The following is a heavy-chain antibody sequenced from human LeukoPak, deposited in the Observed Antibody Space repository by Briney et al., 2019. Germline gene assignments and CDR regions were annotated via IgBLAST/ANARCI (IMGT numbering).Heavy chain of an antibody. V-gene: IGHV3-15*01. Sequence: GGSLRLSCAASGFTFSDYYMSWIRQAPGKGLEWVGRIKSKTDGGTTDYAAPVKGRFTISRDNAKNSLYLQMNSLRAEDTAVYYCARGRDGYNANWGQGTLVTVSS. J-gene: IGHJ4*02. D-gene: IGHD5-24*01. CDR3: ARGRDGYNAN. CDR1: GFTFSDYY. CDR2: IKSKTDGGTT.